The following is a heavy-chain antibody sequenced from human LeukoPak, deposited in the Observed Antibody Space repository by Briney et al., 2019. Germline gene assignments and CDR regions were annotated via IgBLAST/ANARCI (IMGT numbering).Heavy chain of an antibody. J-gene: IGHJ5*02. V-gene: IGHV3-48*04. CDR1: GFTFSSYS. Sequence: GGSLRLSCAASGFTFSSYSMNWVRQAPGKGLEWVSYISSSGSTIYYADSVKGRFTISRDNAKNSLYLQMNSLRAEDTAVYYCAREVLRGFDPWGQGTLVTVSS. CDR3: AREVLRGFDP. D-gene: IGHD4-17*01. CDR2: ISSSGSTI.